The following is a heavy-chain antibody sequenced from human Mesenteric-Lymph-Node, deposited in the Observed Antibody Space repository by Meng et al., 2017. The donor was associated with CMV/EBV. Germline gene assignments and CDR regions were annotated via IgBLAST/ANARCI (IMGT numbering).Heavy chain of an antibody. D-gene: IGHD2-2*01. CDR1: GYTFAGYY. CDR3: AKDALGYCSTTSCPGGIDP. CDR2: INPNSGDT. V-gene: IGHV1-2*02. Sequence: ASVKVSCKASGYTFAGYYLHWVRQAPGQGLEWMGWINPNSGDTNYAQNFQARVTMTRETSISTAYMELTRLKSDDTAVYYCAKDALGYCSTTSCPGGIDPWGQGTLVTVSS. J-gene: IGHJ5*02.